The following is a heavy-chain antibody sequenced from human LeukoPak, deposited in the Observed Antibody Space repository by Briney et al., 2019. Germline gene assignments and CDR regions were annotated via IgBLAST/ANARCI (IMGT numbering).Heavy chain of an antibody. CDR2: ISSSSSYI. V-gene: IGHV3-21*01. CDR1: GFTFSSYS. J-gene: IGHJ3*02. CDR3: AREEGEYAFDI. Sequence: GGSLRLSCAASGFTFSSYSMNWVRQAPGKGLEWVSSISSSSSYIYYADSVKGRFTISGDNAKNSLYLQMNSLRAEDTAVYYCAREEGEYAFDIWGQGTMVTVSS. D-gene: IGHD1-26*01.